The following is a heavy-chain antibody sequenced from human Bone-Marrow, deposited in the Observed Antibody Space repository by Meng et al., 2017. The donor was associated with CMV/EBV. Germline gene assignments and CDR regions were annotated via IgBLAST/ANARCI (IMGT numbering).Heavy chain of an antibody. Sequence: SETLSLTCTVSGRSITSGDYYWSWSRQPPGKGLEWIGYIYDSGPTYYNPSLKSRLTISVDTSKNQSSLKLSSVTAADTALYHCARELAGATLYWGQGTRVTVSS. V-gene: IGHV4-30-4*08. J-gene: IGHJ4*02. CDR2: IYDSGPT. CDR1: GRSITSGDYY. D-gene: IGHD1-26*01. CDR3: ARELAGATLY.